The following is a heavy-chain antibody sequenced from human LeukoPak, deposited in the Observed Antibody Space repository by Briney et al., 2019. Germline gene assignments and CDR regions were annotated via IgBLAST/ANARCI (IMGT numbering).Heavy chain of an antibody. D-gene: IGHD5-18*01. V-gene: IGHV1-3*03. Sequence: ASVNVSCKASGYTFTSYAMHWVGQAPGQRLEGMGWINACNGNTKYSQEFQGRVTITRDTCASTAYMEMRRLRYEDMAVYYCARGKTAIVLIDYWGQGTLVTVSS. J-gene: IGHJ4*02. CDR3: ARGKTAIVLIDY. CDR2: INACNGNT. CDR1: GYTFTSYA.